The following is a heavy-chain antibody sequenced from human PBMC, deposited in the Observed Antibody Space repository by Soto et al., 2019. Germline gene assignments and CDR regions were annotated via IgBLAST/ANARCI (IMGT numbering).Heavy chain of an antibody. CDR3: ATLGYCSGGSGVDY. CDR2: ISYDGSNK. Sequence: QVQLVESGGGVVQPGRSLRLSCAASGFTFSSYGMHWVRQAPGKGLEWVAVISYDGSNKYYADSVKGRFTISRDNSKNALDLQMNSLRVEDTAVYYCATLGYCSGGSGVDYWGQGTLVTVSS. D-gene: IGHD2-15*01. J-gene: IGHJ4*02. CDR1: GFTFSSYG. V-gene: IGHV3-30*03.